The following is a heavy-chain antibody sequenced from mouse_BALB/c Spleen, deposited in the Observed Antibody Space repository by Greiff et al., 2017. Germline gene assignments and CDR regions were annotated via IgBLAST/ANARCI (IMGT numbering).Heavy chain of an antibody. Sequence: QVQLQQPGAELVKPGASVKLSCQASGYTFTSYWMHWVKQRPGQGLEWIGEINPSNGRTNYNEKFKSKATLTVDKSSSTAYMQLSSLTSEDAAVYYSGSGLAWFADWGQGTLVTVAA. CDR1: GYTFTSYW. V-gene: IGHV1S81*02. CDR2: INPSNGRT. J-gene: IGHJ3*01. CDR3: GSGLAWFAD.